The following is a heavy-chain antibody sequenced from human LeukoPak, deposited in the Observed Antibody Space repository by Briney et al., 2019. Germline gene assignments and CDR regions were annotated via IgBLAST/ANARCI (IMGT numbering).Heavy chain of an antibody. D-gene: IGHD3-10*01. V-gene: IGHV1-2*02. CDR3: ARDGPAQMVEFDY. Sequence: GSSVKVSCRASGGTFSSYAISWVRQAPGQGLEWMGWIYPNNGATAYAQKFQGRVAMTRDTSISTAYMELRRLRPDDTAVYYCARDGPAQMVEFDYWGQGTLVTVSS. CDR2: IYPNNGAT. J-gene: IGHJ4*02. CDR1: GGTFSSYA.